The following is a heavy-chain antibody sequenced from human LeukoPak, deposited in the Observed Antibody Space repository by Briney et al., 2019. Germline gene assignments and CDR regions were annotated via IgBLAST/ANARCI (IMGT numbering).Heavy chain of an antibody. CDR2: IYYSGST. CDR1: GGSISSYY. Sequence: SETLSLTCTVSGGSISSYYWSWIRQPPGKGLEWIGYIYYSGSTNYNPSLKSRVTISVDTSKNQFSLKLSSVTAADTAVYYCASSYCSSTSCYFPGRHYYYYYMDVWGKGTTVTVSS. D-gene: IGHD2-2*01. V-gene: IGHV4-59*01. CDR3: ASSYCSSTSCYFPGRHYYYYYMDV. J-gene: IGHJ6*03.